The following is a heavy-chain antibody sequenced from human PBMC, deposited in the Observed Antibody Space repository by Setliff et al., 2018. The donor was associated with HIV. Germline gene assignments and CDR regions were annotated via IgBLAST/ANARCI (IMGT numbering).Heavy chain of an antibody. D-gene: IGHD6-19*01. CDR2: IYYTGST. Sequence: SETLSLTCTVSGGSMSSYYWSWIRQPPGKGLEWIGSIYYTGSTDYNPSLMSRVTISLDTPKNQFSLKLNSVIAADTAVYYCARFTSGWYGQYWGQGTLVTVSS. J-gene: IGHJ4*02. V-gene: IGHV4-59*01. CDR1: GGSMSSYY. CDR3: ARFTSGWYGQY.